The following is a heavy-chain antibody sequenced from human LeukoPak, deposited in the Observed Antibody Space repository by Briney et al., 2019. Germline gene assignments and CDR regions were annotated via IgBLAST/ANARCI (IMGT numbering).Heavy chain of an antibody. CDR1: GGSISSYY. Sequence: MASETLSLTCTVSGGSISSYYWSWIRQPPGKGLEWIGYFYYSGSTNYNPSLKSRVTISVDTSKNQFSLKLSSVTAADTAVCYCARGCDDSSGYYQYYFDYWGQGTLVTVSS. V-gene: IGHV4-59*12. J-gene: IGHJ4*02. D-gene: IGHD3-22*01. CDR3: ARGCDDSSGYYQYYFDY. CDR2: FYYSGST.